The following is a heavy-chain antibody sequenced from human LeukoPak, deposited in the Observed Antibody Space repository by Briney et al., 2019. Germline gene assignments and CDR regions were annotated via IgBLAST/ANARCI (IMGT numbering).Heavy chain of an antibody. CDR1: GGSIRNYY. D-gene: IGHD3-22*01. Sequence: SETLSLTCTVSGGSIRNYYWSWVRQPPGKGLEWVGYIYYSGSTTYNPSLKSRVTISVDTSKNQFSLKLNSATSADTAVYYCVRGTVITDGDYWGQGILVTVSS. V-gene: IGHV4-59*01. J-gene: IGHJ4*02. CDR3: VRGTVITDGDY. CDR2: IYYSGST.